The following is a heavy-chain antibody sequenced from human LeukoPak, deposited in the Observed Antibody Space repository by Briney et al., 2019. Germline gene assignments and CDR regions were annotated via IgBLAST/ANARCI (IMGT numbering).Heavy chain of an antibody. J-gene: IGHJ4*02. CDR1: GFTFSIYW. CDR3: ARAPIAVAGTGYYFDY. Sequence: GGSLRLSCAASGFTFSIYWMSWVRQAPGKGLEWVANIKQDGSEKYYVDSVKGRFTISRDNAKNSLYLQMNSLRAEDTAVYYCARAPIAVAGTGYYFDYWGQGTLVTVSS. D-gene: IGHD6-19*01. V-gene: IGHV3-7*04. CDR2: IKQDGSEK.